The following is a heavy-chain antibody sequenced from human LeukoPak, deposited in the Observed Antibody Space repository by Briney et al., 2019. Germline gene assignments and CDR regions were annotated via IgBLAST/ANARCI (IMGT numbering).Heavy chain of an antibody. CDR3: AKSLTAKYCSGGSCYFTDY. CDR2: ISGSGGST. D-gene: IGHD2-15*01. Sequence: GGSLRLSCAASGFTFSSYAMSWVRQAPGKGLEWVSAISGSGGSTYYADSVKGRFTISRDNSKNTLYLQMNRLRAEDTDVYYCAKSLTAKYCSGGSCYFTDYWGQGTLVTVSS. J-gene: IGHJ4*02. V-gene: IGHV3-23*01. CDR1: GFTFSSYA.